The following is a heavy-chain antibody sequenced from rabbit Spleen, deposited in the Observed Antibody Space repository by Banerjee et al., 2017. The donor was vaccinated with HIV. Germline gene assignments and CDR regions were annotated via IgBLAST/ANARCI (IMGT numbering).Heavy chain of an antibody. CDR1: GFSFSYSDY. CDR3: ARDTSSSFPSYGMDL. J-gene: IGHJ3*01. Sequence: QEQLVESGGGLVKPGASLTLTCTASGFSFSYSDYMCWVRQPPGKGPEWIACIGAGISYTIYYATWAKGRFTISKTSSTTVTLQMTSLTAADTATYFCARDTSSSFPSYGMDLWGQGTLVTVS. CDR2: IGAGISYTI. V-gene: IGHV1S45*01. D-gene: IGHD1-1*01.